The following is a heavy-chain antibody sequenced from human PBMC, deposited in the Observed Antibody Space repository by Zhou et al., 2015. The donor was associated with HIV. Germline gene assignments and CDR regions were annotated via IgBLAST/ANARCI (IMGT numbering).Heavy chain of an antibody. CDR1: GGTFSSYA. Sequence: QVQLVQSGAEVKKPGSSVKVSCKASGGTFSSYAISWVRQAPGQGLEWMGGIIPIFGTANYAQKFQGRVTITADESAGAAYMELRSLTSEDTAVYYCARKGLHYASGTDYTRGAFDVWGQGTMVTVSS. V-gene: IGHV1-69*12. CDR2: IIPIFGTA. CDR3: ARKGLHYASGTDYTRGAFDV. D-gene: IGHD3-10*01. J-gene: IGHJ3*01.